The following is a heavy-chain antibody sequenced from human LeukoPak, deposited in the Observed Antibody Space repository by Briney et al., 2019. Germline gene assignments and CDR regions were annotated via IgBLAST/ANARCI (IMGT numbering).Heavy chain of an antibody. CDR3: ASHRGPSDY. J-gene: IGHJ4*02. Sequence: GGSLRLSCAASGFSFGSYSMNWVRQAPGKGLEWVSSITTSSKYIYYADSVKGRFTISRDNSKNTLYLQMNSLRAEDTAVYYCASHRGPSDYWGQGTLVTVSS. V-gene: IGHV3-21*04. CDR1: GFSFGSYS. D-gene: IGHD3-10*01. CDR2: ITTSSKYI.